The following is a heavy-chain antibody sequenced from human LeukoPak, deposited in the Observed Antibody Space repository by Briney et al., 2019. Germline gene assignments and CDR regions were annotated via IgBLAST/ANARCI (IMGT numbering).Heavy chain of an antibody. J-gene: IGHJ5*02. Sequence: GASLKISCMVSGYSFTSYWNGWVRQMPGKGLEWMEIIYPGDSDTRYSPSFQGQVTISADKSISTAYLQWSSLKASDTAMNYCARRALPYYDILTGYSTRPYNWFDPWGQGTLVTVSS. V-gene: IGHV5-51*01. CDR3: ARRALPYYDILTGYSTRPYNWFDP. CDR2: IYPGDSDT. CDR1: GYSFTSYW. D-gene: IGHD3-9*01.